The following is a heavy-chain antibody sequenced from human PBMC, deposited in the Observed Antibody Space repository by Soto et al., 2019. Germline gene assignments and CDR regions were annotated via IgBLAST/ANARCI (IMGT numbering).Heavy chain of an antibody. V-gene: IGHV6-1*01. CDR2: TYYRSKWYN. J-gene: IGHJ4*02. Sequence: SQTLSLTCAISGDSVSSNSAAWNWIRQSPSRGLEWLGRTYYRSKWYNDYAVSVKSRITINPDTSKNQFSLQLNSVTPEDTAVYYCARGYEAVSGCSSTSCHRYYFDYWGQGTLVTVSS. CDR3: ARGYEAVSGCSSTSCHRYYFDY. D-gene: IGHD2-2*02. CDR1: GDSVSSNSAA.